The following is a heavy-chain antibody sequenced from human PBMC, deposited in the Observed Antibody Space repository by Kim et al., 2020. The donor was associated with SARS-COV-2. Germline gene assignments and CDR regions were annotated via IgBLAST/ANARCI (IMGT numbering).Heavy chain of an antibody. CDR3: ARYYYDSSGYSDAFDI. J-gene: IGHJ3*02. CDR1: GYSISSGYY. Sequence: SETLSLTCTVSGYSISSGYYWGWIRQPPGKGLEWIGSIYHSGSTYYNPSLKSRVTISVDTSKNQFSLKLSSVTAADTAVYYCARYYYDSSGYSDAFDIWGQGTMVTVSS. D-gene: IGHD3-22*01. CDR2: IYHSGST. V-gene: IGHV4-38-2*02.